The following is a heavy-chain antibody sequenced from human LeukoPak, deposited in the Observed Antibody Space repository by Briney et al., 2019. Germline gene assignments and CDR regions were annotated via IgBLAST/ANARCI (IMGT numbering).Heavy chain of an antibody. D-gene: IGHD2-21*02. CDR2: ISSSSSYI. V-gene: IGHV3-21*01. CDR3: ARTLVVTAIFDY. Sequence: PGGSLRLSCAASGFTFSSYSMNWVRQAPGKGLEWVSSISSSSSYIYYADSVKGRFTISRDNAKNSLYLQMNSLRAEDTAVYYCARTLVVTAIFDYWGQGTLVTVSS. CDR1: GFTFSSYS. J-gene: IGHJ4*02.